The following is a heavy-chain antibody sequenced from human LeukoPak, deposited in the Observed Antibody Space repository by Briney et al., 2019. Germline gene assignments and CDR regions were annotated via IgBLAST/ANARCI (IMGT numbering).Heavy chain of an antibody. CDR3: AKWGDYDVLTGYYVSDY. D-gene: IGHD3-9*01. V-gene: IGHV3-23*01. Sequence: GGSLRLSCAASEFTFSNYAMSWVRQAPGKGLEWVSAITGGGSGIYYADSMKSRFTISRDNSKNTLYLQLNSLRAEDTAVYYCAKWGDYDVLTGYYVSDYWGQGTLVTVSS. J-gene: IGHJ4*02. CDR1: EFTFSNYA. CDR2: ITGGGSGI.